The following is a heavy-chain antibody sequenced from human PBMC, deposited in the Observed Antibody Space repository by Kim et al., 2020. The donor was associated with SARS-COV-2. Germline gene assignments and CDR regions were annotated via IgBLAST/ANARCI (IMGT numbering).Heavy chain of an antibody. CDR3: ARYDYGDRTNYYYGMDV. CDR1: GGSFSGYY. D-gene: IGHD4-17*01. Sequence: SETLSLTCAVYGGSFSGYYWSWIRQPPGKGLEWIGEINHSGSTNYNPSLKSRVTISVDTSKNQFSLKLSSVTAADTAVYYCARYDYGDRTNYYYGMDVWGQGTTVTVSS. V-gene: IGHV4-34*01. J-gene: IGHJ6*02. CDR2: INHSGST.